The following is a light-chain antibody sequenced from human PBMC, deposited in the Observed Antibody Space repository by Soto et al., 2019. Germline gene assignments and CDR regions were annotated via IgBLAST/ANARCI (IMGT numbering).Light chain of an antibody. CDR1: QNIRTY. J-gene: IGKJ3*01. Sequence: DIQMTQSPSSLSASVGDRVTITCQASQNIRTYLNWYQQKPGQAPKLLIDDASTLGIGVPSRFSGSGSGTDFTFTISSLQPEDIATYYCQQYDDLPFTFGPGTKVDI. CDR3: QQYDDLPFT. V-gene: IGKV1-33*01. CDR2: DAS.